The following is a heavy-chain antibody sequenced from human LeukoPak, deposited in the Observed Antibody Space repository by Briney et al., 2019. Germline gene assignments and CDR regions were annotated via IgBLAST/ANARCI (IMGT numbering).Heavy chain of an antibody. Sequence: SETLSLTCAVSGGSISSSNWWSWVRQPPGKGLEWIGEIYHSGSTNYNPSLKSRVTISVDKSKNQFSLKLSSVTAADTAVYYCARVYVLLWFGELLPDYYYGMDVWGQGTTVTVSS. CDR3: ARVYVLLWFGELLPDYYYGMDV. CDR2: IYHSGST. D-gene: IGHD3-10*01. CDR1: GGSISSSNW. V-gene: IGHV4-4*02. J-gene: IGHJ6*02.